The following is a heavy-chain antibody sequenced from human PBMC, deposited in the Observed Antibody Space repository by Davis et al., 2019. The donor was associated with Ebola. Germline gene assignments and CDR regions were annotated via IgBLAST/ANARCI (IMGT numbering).Heavy chain of an antibody. J-gene: IGHJ4*02. D-gene: IGHD6-6*01. Sequence: GSLRLSCTVSGGSISSSSYYWGWIRQPPGKGLEWIGSIYYSGSTYYNPSLKSRVTISVDTSKNQFSLKLSSVTAADTAVYYCARLEGAARPFYWGQGTLVTVSS. V-gene: IGHV4-39*01. CDR3: ARLEGAARPFY. CDR1: GGSISSSSYY. CDR2: IYYSGST.